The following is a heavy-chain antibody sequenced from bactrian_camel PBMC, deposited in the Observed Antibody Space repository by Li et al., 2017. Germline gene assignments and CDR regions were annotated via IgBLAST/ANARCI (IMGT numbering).Heavy chain of an antibody. D-gene: IGHD3*01. V-gene: IGHV3S53*01. CDR3: GADPLFLSITERDPGATY. Sequence: QLVESGGGSVQAGGSLRLSCVASGITYSTYCMGWFRQVPGKEREGVACFDSAGSTIYADTVKGRFTISEDDAKYILYLEMSALQPEDSGVYYCGADPLFLSITERDPGATYWGQGTQVTVS. CDR1: GITYSTYC. J-gene: IGHJ4*01. CDR2: FDSAGST.